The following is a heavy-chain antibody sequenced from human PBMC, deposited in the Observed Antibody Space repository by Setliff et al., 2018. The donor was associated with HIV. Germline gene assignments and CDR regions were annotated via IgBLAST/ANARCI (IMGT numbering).Heavy chain of an antibody. CDR3: ARLGAVAGPPEDS. J-gene: IGHJ4*02. CDR1: GGSISSGRYY. D-gene: IGHD6-19*01. Sequence: PSETLSLTCTVSGGSISSGRYYWGWIRQPPGKGLEWIGCISSSGNTLYNPSLKSRFTLSIDTSKNQFSLRLTSVTASDTAVYYCARLGAVAGPPEDSWGQGTLVPSPQ. CDR2: ISSSGNT. V-gene: IGHV4-39*01.